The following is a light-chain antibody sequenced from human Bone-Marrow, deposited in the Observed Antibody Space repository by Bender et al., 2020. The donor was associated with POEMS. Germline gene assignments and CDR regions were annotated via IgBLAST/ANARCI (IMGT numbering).Light chain of an antibody. J-gene: IGLJ1*01. CDR2: EAS. CDR3: CSYAGGSYV. CDR1: NSDIGDYDY. Sequence: QSALTQPASVSGSPGQSITISCTGTNSDIGDYDYVSWYQQHPGKAPKLIIYEASERPSGVSNRFSGSKSDNTASLTISGLQAEDEAEYYCCSYAGGSYVFGTGTKVTVL. V-gene: IGLV2-14*01.